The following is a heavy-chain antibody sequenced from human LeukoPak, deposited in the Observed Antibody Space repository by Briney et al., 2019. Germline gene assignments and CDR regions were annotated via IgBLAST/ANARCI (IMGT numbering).Heavy chain of an antibody. CDR3: VRGFVGVVPAAMTEGGNWFDP. CDR1: GGSFSGYY. Sequence: SETLSLTCAVYGGSFSGYYWSWIRQPPGKGLEWIGEINHSGSTNYNPSLKSRVTISVDTSKNQFSLKLSSVTAADTAVYYCVRGFVGVVPAAMTEGGNWFDPWGQGTLVTVSS. V-gene: IGHV4-34*01. CDR2: INHSGST. J-gene: IGHJ5*02. D-gene: IGHD2-2*01.